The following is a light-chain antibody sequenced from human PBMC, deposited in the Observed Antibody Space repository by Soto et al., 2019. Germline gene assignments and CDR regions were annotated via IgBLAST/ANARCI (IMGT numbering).Light chain of an antibody. Sequence: QSALTQPASVSGSPGQSITISCTGTSSDVGGYNYVSWYQRHPGKAPKLMIYEVSNRPSGVSNRFSGSKSGNTASLTISGLQAEDEADYYCSSYTSSSTLDVFGTGTKVTVL. J-gene: IGLJ1*01. CDR2: EVS. V-gene: IGLV2-14*01. CDR3: SSYTSSSTLDV. CDR1: SSDVGGYNY.